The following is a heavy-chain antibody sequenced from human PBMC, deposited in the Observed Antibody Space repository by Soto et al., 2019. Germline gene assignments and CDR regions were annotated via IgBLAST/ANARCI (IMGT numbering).Heavy chain of an antibody. Sequence: ASVKVSCKASGYTFTSYGMSWVRQAPGQGLEWMGWISAYNGNTNYAQKLQGRVTMTTDTSTSTAYMELRSLRSDDTAVYYCARDRLVRDDYVWGSYRPFDYWGQGTLVNVSS. V-gene: IGHV1-18*01. CDR3: ARDRLVRDDYVWGSYRPFDY. CDR1: GYTFTSYG. D-gene: IGHD3-16*02. CDR2: ISAYNGNT. J-gene: IGHJ4*02.